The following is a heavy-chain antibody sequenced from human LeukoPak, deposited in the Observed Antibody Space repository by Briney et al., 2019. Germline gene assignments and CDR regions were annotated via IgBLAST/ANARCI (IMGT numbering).Heavy chain of an antibody. D-gene: IGHD2-2*01. CDR3: ARGSYCTSASCHYGVDV. J-gene: IGHJ6*02. CDR1: GVSISSGGYY. CDR2: IFDGGNT. V-gene: IGHV4-31*03. Sequence: SQTLSLTCTVSGVSISSGGYYWSWIRQHPGKGLEWIGYIFDGGNTYYNPSLKSRVTISVDTSKNQLSLNLTSVTAADTAVFYCARGSYCTSASCHYGVDVWGQGTTVTVSS.